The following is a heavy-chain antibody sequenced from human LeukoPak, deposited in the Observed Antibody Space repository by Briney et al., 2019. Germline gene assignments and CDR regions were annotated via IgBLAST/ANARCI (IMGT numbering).Heavy chain of an antibody. CDR2: IHHSGST. CDR3: ARDGYGGVDY. J-gene: IGHJ4*02. CDR1: GDSISTYY. V-gene: IGHV4-59*01. Sequence: PSETLSLTCTVSGDSISTYYWSWIRQSPGKGLEWIGYIHHSGSTKYNPSLKSRVTISVDTSKKQFSLKLSSVTAADTAVYYCARDGYGGVDYWGQGTLVTVSS. D-gene: IGHD3-10*01.